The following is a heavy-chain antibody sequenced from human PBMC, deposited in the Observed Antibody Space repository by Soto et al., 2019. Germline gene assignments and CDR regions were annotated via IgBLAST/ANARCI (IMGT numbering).Heavy chain of an antibody. J-gene: IGHJ6*02. CDR2: ISYDGSNK. V-gene: IGHV3-30*03. CDR3: AREDALYYYYGMDV. Sequence: PGGSLRLSCAASGFTFSSYGMHWVRQAPGKGLEWVAVISYDGSNKYYADSVKGRFTISRDNSKNTLYLQMNSLRAEDTAVYYCAREDALYYYYGMDVWGQGTTVTVS. CDR1: GFTFSSYG.